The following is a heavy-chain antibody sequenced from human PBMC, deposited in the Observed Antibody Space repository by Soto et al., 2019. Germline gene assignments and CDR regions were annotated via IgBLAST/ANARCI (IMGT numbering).Heavy chain of an antibody. J-gene: IGHJ4*02. CDR3: ARGPTGDQSSFDY. CDR1: GGSISSSNW. CDR2: IFHSGST. Sequence: PSETLSLTCDVSGGSISSSNWWSWVRQPPGKGLEWIGEIFHSGSTNYNPSLKSRVTISLDTSKNQFSLKLTSVTAADTAVYFCARGPTGDQSSFDYWGQGTLVTVSS. D-gene: IGHD7-27*01. V-gene: IGHV4-4*02.